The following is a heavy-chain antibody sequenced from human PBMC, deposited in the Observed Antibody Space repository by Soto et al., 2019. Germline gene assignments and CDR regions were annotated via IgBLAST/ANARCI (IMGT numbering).Heavy chain of an antibody. J-gene: IGHJ4*02. CDR1: GFTFSSFA. Sequence: QPGGSLRLSCAASGFTFSSFALSWVRQAPGKGLEWVSAISGSGDGTDYADSVKGRFTISRDNSKNTLYLQMNSLRAEDTAVYYCAGPGYSSQDYWGQGAPVPVSS. CDR2: ISGSGDGT. D-gene: IGHD5-18*01. CDR3: AGPGYSSQDY. V-gene: IGHV3-23*01.